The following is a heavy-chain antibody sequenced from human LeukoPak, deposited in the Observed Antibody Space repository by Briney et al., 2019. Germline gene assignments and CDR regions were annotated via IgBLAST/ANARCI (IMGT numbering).Heavy chain of an antibody. V-gene: IGHV3-30*18. CDR2: ISYDGSHK. CDR3: AKLFGYMDI. J-gene: IGHJ6*03. Sequence: GGSLRLSCAASGFIFSDYGMHWVRQAPGKGLEWVTVISYDGSHKYYADSVKGRFTISRDNSKSTLYLQMNSLRPEDTAVYYCAKLFGYMDIWGKGTTVTVSS. CDR1: GFIFSDYG. D-gene: IGHD3-16*01.